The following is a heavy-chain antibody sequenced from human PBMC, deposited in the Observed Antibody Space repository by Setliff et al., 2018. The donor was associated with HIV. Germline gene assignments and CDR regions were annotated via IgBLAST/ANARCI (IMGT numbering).Heavy chain of an antibody. J-gene: IGHJ4*02. Sequence: PSETLSLTCTVSGDSISSSNYYWGWIRQSPGKGREWIGSIFYSGSANYNPSLTSPVTISVDTSKNQFSLKLRSVTAADTAVYWCAREDSSYHYFDSWGQGMLVTVSS. D-gene: IGHD3-22*01. CDR1: GDSISSSNYY. V-gene: IGHV4-39*02. CDR3: AREDSSYHYFDS. CDR2: IFYSGSA.